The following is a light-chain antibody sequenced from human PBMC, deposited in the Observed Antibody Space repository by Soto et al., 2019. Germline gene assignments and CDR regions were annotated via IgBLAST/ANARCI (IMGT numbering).Light chain of an antibody. Sequence: SQMTQSPSTLSSSVGDRFTITFLASQSISSWLGWYQQTRGKAPKLLIYDASSLESGVPSRFSGSGSGTEFTLTISSLQPDDFATYYCQQYNSYWTFGQGTKVDIK. CDR3: QQYNSYWT. V-gene: IGKV1-5*01. CDR2: DAS. J-gene: IGKJ1*01. CDR1: QSISSW.